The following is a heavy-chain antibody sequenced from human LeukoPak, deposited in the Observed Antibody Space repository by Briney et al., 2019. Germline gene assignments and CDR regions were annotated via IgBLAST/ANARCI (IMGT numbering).Heavy chain of an antibody. J-gene: IGHJ5*02. CDR3: ARHRKGPEGWFDP. V-gene: IGHV4-38-2*01. CDR2: IYHSGST. Sequence: GSLRLSCAASGFSFSDYYMSWIRQAPGKGLEWIGSIYHSGSTYYNPSLKSRVTISVDTSKNQFSLKLSSVTAADTAVYYCARHRKGPEGWFDPWGQGTLVTVSS. CDR1: GFSFSDYY.